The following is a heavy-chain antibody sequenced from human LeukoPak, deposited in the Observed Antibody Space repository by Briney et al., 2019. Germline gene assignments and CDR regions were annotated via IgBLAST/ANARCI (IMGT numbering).Heavy chain of an antibody. Sequence: TSETLSLTCTVSGGSISSYYWSWIRQPAGKGLEWIGRIYTSGSTNYNPSLKSRVTMSVNTSKNQFSLKLSSVTAADTAVYYYARDGAWGYSGYDYVYWGQGTLVTVSS. D-gene: IGHD5-12*01. J-gene: IGHJ4*02. CDR1: GGSISSYY. CDR3: ARDGAWGYSGYDYVY. V-gene: IGHV4-4*07. CDR2: IYTSGST.